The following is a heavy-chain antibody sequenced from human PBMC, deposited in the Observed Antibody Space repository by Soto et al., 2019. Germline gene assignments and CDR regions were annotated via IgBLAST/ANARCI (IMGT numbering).Heavy chain of an antibody. CDR1: GDSISSNNNY. D-gene: IGHD2-2*01. Sequence: SETLSLTCTVSGDSISSNNNYWSWIRQHPGKGLEWIGYIYYSGSTYYNPSLKSRVTISVDTSKNQFSLKLSSVTAADTAVYFCARTLYCSSTSCLYGMDVWGQGTTVTVSS. J-gene: IGHJ6*02. V-gene: IGHV4-31*03. CDR3: ARTLYCSSTSCLYGMDV. CDR2: IYYSGST.